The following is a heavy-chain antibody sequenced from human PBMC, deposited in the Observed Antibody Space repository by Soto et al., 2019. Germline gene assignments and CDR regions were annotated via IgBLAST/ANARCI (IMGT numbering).Heavy chain of an antibody. Sequence: GGSLRLSCAASGFTFSSYGMHWVRQAPGKGLEWVAVISYDGSNKYYADSVKGRFTISRDNSKNTLYLQMNSLRAEDTAVYYCAKSTVPDYWGQGTLVTVSS. D-gene: IGHD4-17*01. CDR3: AKSTVPDY. CDR2: ISYDGSNK. V-gene: IGHV3-30*18. CDR1: GFTFSSYG. J-gene: IGHJ4*02.